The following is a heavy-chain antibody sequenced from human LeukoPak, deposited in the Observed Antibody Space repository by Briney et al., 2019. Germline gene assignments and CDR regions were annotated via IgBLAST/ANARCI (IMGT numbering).Heavy chain of an antibody. D-gene: IGHD1-26*01. CDR2: SNPNSGGT. CDR3: ARGEAFSVNYVEAGYYFDY. V-gene: IGHV1-2*02. CDR1: GYTLTDHY. Sequence: VASVKVSCKATGYTLTDHYMHWVRQAPGQGLEWMGWSNPNSGGTNYAPKFHGRVTMTRDTSSSTAYMELSRLTFDDTAVYYCARGEAFSVNYVEAGYYFDYWGQGTLVTVSS. J-gene: IGHJ4*02.